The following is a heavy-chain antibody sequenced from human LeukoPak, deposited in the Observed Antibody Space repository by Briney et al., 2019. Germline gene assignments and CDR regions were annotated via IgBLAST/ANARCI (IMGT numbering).Heavy chain of an antibody. Sequence: SGTLSLTCTVSGGSISSYYWSWIRQPPGKGLEWIGYIYYSGSTNYNPSLKSRVTISVDTSKNQFSLKLSSVTAADTAVYYCAGGRKAGVVYYFDYWGQGTLVTVSS. CDR3: AGGRKAGVVYYFDY. D-gene: IGHD6-13*01. J-gene: IGHJ4*02. CDR1: GGSISSYY. V-gene: IGHV4-59*01. CDR2: IYYSGST.